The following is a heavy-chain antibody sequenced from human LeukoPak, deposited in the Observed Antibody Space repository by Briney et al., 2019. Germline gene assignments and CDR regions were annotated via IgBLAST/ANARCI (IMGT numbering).Heavy chain of an antibody. CDR3: ARWRYWTFDY. CDR1: GGSFSGYY. V-gene: IGHV4-34*01. D-gene: IGHD3/OR15-3a*01. CDR2: INHSGST. Sequence: SETLSLTCAVYGGSFSGYYWSWIRQPPGKGLEWIGEINHSGSTNYNPSLKSRVTISVDTSENQFSLKLSSVTAADTAVYYCARWRYWTFDYWGQGTLVTVSS. J-gene: IGHJ4*02.